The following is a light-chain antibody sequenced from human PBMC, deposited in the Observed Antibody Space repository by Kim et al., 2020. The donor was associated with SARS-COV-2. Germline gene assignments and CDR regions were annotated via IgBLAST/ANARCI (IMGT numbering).Light chain of an antibody. CDR3: CSYAGSKTFVV. Sequence: QSITSSRTGTSSDIGSYSLVSWYQQHPDKAPKLIIYEVNKRPSGVSNRFSASKSGNTASLTISGLQADDEDDYHCCSYAGSKTFVVFGGGTQLTVL. J-gene: IGLJ3*02. V-gene: IGLV2-23*02. CDR2: EVN. CDR1: SSDIGSYSL.